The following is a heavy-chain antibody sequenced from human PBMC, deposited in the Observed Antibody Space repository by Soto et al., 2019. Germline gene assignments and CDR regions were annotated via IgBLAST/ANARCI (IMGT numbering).Heavy chain of an antibody. CDR1: GGSVSSGSYY. CDR2: IYYSGST. J-gene: IGHJ4*02. CDR3: ARDLRNEYSSPKYFDY. Sequence: SETLSLTCTVSGGSVSSGSYYWSWIRQPPGKGLEWIGYIYYSGSTNYNPSLKSRVTISVDTSKNQFSLKLSSVTAADTAVYYCARDLRNEYSSPKYFDYWGQGTLVTVSS. D-gene: IGHD6-6*01. V-gene: IGHV4-61*01.